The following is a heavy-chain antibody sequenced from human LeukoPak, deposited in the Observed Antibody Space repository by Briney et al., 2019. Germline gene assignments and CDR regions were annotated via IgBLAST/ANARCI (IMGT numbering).Heavy chain of an antibody. J-gene: IGHJ4*02. CDR1: GWRLTSYW. V-gene: IGHV5-51*01. CDR2: IYPGDSDT. Sequence: GGALQISFKGSGWRLTSYWMGWVRPMPGEGRGWKGIIYPGDSDTRYSPSFQGQVTISPDKSISTAYLQWSSLKASNTAMYYCSWADSSGYYYFDYWRQGTLVTVSS. CDR3: SWADSSGYYYFDY. D-gene: IGHD3-22*01.